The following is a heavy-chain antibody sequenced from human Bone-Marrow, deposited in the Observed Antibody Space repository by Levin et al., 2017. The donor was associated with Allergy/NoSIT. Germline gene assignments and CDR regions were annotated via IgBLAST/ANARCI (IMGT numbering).Heavy chain of an antibody. D-gene: IGHD3-22*01. CDR3: AREIIYDTTEFYGNWFDP. CDR1: GASLGSPNYS. V-gene: IGHV4-30-2*01. Sequence: RPSETLSLTCIVSGASLGSPNYSWSWVRQPPGKGLEWIGYISHRETTYYNPSLESRVTISVDRSKNQLSLKLRSVIAADTAVYYCAREIIYDTTEFYGNWFDPWGQGTLVTVSS. CDR2: ISHRETT. J-gene: IGHJ5*02.